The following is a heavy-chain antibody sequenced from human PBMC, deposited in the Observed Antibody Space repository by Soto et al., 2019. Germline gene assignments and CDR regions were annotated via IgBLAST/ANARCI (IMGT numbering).Heavy chain of an antibody. J-gene: IGHJ4*02. V-gene: IGHV6-1*01. Sequence: SQTLSLPCEISGDSVSCTSSIWNWIRQSPSRGLEWLGRTYYRSKWHTDYAVSVRGRIAINPDTPKNQFFLQLSSVTPDDTAVYFCARDLHGTYYYDSWGRGTLVTVSS. CDR3: ARDLHGTYYYDS. CDR2: TYYRSKWHT. D-gene: IGHD1-1*01. CDR1: GDSVSCTSSI.